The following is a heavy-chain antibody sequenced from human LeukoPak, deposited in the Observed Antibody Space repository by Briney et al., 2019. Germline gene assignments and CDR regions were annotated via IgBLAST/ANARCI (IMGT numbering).Heavy chain of an antibody. CDR1: GFTVSSYG. D-gene: IGHD3-16*01. J-gene: IGHJ6*03. CDR3: AKDGAEGYYYYMDV. Sequence: GGSLRLSCAASGFTVSSYGMNWVRQAPGKGLEWVSAISGSGGSTYYADSVKGRFTISRDNSKNTLYLQMNSLRAEDTAVYYCAKDGAEGYYYYMDVWGKGTTVTISS. CDR2: ISGSGGST. V-gene: IGHV3-23*01.